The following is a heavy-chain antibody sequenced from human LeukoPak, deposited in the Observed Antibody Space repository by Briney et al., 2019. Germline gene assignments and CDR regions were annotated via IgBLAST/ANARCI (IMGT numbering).Heavy chain of an antibody. V-gene: IGHV3-30*18. CDR2: ISYDGSNK. D-gene: IGHD3-16*02. Sequence: GGSLRLSCAASGFTFSSYGMHWVRQAPGKGLEWVAVISYDGSNKYYADSVKGRFTISRDNSKNTLYLQMNSLRAEDTAVYYCAKRKGDYVWGSYRPSGGLDYWGQGTLVTVSS. CDR3: AKRKGDYVWGSYRPSGGLDY. CDR1: GFTFSSYG. J-gene: IGHJ4*02.